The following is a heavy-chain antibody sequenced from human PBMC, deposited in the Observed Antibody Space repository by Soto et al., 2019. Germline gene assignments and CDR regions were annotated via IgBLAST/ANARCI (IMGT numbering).Heavy chain of an antibody. D-gene: IGHD3-10*01. CDR3: AREEDYYGSGSYYNKYNWFDP. V-gene: IGHV4-4*07. CDR2: IYTHGTT. Sequence: SETLSLTCTVSGGSISSYYWSWIRQPAGKGLEWIGRIYTHGTTNYNPSLKSRVTVSVDTSKNQLSLKLTSVTAADTAVYYCAREEDYYGSGSYYNKYNWFDPWGQGTTVTVSS. CDR1: GGSISSYY. J-gene: IGHJ5*02.